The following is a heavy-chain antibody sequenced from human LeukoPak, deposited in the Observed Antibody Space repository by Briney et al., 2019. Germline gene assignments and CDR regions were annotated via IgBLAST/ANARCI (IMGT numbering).Heavy chain of an antibody. CDR1: GGSFTGYY. D-gene: IGHD1-26*01. V-gene: IGHV4-34*12. J-gene: IGHJ4*02. Sequence: SETLSLSCVMYGGSFTGYYWGWIRQPPGKGLEWIGNLFYTGETFYNPSLNSRVTISVDTSKSQFSLRLSSVTAADTAVYYCARTDSGRYSYFDYWGQGTLVTVSS. CDR3: ARTDSGRYSYFDY. CDR2: LFYTGET.